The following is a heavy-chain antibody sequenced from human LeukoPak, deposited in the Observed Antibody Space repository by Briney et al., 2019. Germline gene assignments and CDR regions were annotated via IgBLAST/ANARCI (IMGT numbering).Heavy chain of an antibody. CDR1: GYTFTGYY. CDR2: IIPNSGGT. D-gene: IGHD3-3*01. V-gene: IGHV1-2*06. CDR3: ARDPGYDFWSGYRYYYYGMDV. Sequence: ASVKVSCKASGYTFTGYYMHWVRQAPGQGLEWMGRIIPNSGGTNYAQKFQGRVTMTRDTSISTAYMELSRLRSDDTAVYYCARDPGYDFWSGYRYYYYGMDVWGQGTTVTVSS. J-gene: IGHJ6*02.